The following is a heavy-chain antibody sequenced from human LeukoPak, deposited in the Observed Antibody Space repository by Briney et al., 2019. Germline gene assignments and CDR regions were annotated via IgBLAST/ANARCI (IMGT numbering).Heavy chain of an antibody. J-gene: IGHJ4*02. CDR3: ARGPYDNGESVGLNY. V-gene: IGHV4-59*12. CDR1: GGSISSYY. CDR2: IYYSGST. Sequence: PSETLSLTCSVSGGSISSYYWSWIRQPPGKGLEWIGYIYYSGSTNYNPSLKSRVTISVDTSKNQFSLKLSSVTAADTAVYYCARGPYDNGESVGLNYWGQGTLVTVSS. D-gene: IGHD2-8*01.